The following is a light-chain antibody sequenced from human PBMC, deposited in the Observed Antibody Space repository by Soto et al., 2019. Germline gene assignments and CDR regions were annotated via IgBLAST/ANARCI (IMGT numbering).Light chain of an antibody. Sequence: EIVMTQSPATLSVSPGERATLSCRASHRVSSYLAWYQQKPGQAPRLLIFATSTRVTGIPARFSGSGSGTEFTLTISSLQSEDFAVYYCQQYNNWPLTFGGGTKVDI. CDR2: ATS. J-gene: IGKJ4*01. CDR1: HRVSSY. CDR3: QQYNNWPLT. V-gene: IGKV3-15*01.